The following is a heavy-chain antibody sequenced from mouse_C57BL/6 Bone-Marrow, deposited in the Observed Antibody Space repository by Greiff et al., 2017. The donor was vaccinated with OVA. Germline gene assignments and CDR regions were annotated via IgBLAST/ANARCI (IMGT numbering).Heavy chain of an antibody. D-gene: IGHD1-1*01. Sequence: QVQLQQPGAELVMPGASVKLSCKASGYTFTSYWMHWVKQRPGQGLEWIGEIDPSDSYTNYNQKFKGKSTLTVDKSSSTAYMQLSSLTSEDSAVYYCARWAYYYGSDWYFDVRGTGTTVTVSS. J-gene: IGHJ1*03. V-gene: IGHV1-69*01. CDR1: GYTFTSYW. CDR3: ARWAYYYGSDWYFDV. CDR2: IDPSDSYT.